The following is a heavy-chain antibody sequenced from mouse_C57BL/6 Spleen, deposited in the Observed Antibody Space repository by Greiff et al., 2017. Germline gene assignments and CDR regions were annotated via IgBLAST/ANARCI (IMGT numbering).Heavy chain of an antibody. CDR2: INPNNGGT. D-gene: IGHD1-1*01. V-gene: IGHV1-18*01. J-gene: IGHJ3*01. Sequence: VQLQQSGPELVKPGASVKIPCKASGYTFTDYNMDWVKQSHGKSLEWIGDINPNNGGTIYNQKFKGKATSTVDKSSSTAYMELRSLTSEDTAVYYCARGGRGSSPAWFAYWGQGTLVTVSA. CDR3: ARGGRGSSPAWFAY. CDR1: GYTFTDYN.